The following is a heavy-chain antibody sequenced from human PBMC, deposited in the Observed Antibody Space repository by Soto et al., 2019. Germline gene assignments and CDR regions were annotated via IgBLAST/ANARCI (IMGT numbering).Heavy chain of an antibody. CDR3: AKGGTLDY. D-gene: IGHD1-7*01. Sequence: VQLVESGGGLVKPGGSLRLSCAASGFTFSSYVMHWVRQAPGKGLEWLAVISYDGSDKYYTDSVRGRFTISRDNSKNTLYLEMNSLKPEDTAVYYCAKGGTLDYWGQGTLVTVSS. CDR1: GFTFSSYV. CDR2: ISYDGSDK. V-gene: IGHV3-30*18. J-gene: IGHJ4*02.